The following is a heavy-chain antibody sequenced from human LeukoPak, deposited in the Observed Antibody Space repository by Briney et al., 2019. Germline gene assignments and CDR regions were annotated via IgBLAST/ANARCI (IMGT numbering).Heavy chain of an antibody. D-gene: IGHD4/OR15-4a*01. J-gene: IGHJ4*02. CDR1: FGSFSGYY. Sequence: CDTLSLTCAFYFGSFSGYYWRWIPEPPRKGREGVGEINHSRSTNYNPYLKSRVTISVDTSKNQFSLKLSSVTAADTAVYYCARGRYGLWAKYYFDYWGQGTLVTVSS. V-gene: IGHV4-34*01. CDR3: ARGRYGLWAKYYFDY. CDR2: INHSRST.